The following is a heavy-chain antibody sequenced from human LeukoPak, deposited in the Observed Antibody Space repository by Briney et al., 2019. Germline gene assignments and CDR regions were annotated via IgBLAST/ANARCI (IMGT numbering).Heavy chain of an antibody. CDR1: GYNFHTYW. V-gene: IGHV5-10-1*01. CDR3: GDYMFRGIINGFEH. J-gene: IGHJ1*01. D-gene: IGHD3-10*01. Sequence: GESLKIYCQASGYNFHTYWISWVRQMPGKGLEGREQHDPSESYISYSPSFQGHVTNSPNKSISTAYWQWGGPNASETAIYYCGDYMFRGIINGFEHWGEGTLVTVSS. CDR2: HDPSESYI.